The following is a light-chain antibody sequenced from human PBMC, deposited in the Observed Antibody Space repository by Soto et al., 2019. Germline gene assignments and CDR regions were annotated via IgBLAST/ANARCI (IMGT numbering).Light chain of an antibody. J-gene: IGLJ1*01. CDR1: SSDVGGYNY. CDR3: TSYAGGNNV. CDR2: EVN. V-gene: IGLV2-8*01. Sequence: QSALTQPPSASGSPGQSVTISCTGTSSDVGGYNYVSWNQQNPGKVPKLMIYEVNKRPSGVPDRFSGSKSGNTASLTVSGLQAEDEADYYCTSYAGGNNVFGTGTKLTVL.